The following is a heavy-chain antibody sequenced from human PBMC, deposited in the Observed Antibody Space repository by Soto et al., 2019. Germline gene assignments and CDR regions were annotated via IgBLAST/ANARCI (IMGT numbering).Heavy chain of an antibody. V-gene: IGHV3-23*01. J-gene: IGHJ4*02. CDR3: AKGRTFFDF. D-gene: IGHD3-16*01. CDR2: ISDGDGAT. Sequence: EVHLLESGGGLVQPGGSLRLSCAASGFAFSDYAMTWVRQVPGRGLEWVSDISDGDGATHYADSVKGRFTISRDDSKNTLYLQMDSLRAEDAAVYYCAKGRTFFDFWGQGTLVTVSS. CDR1: GFAFSDYA.